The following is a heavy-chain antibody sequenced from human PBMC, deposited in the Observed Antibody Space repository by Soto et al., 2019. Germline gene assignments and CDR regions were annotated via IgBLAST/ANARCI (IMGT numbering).Heavy chain of an antibody. Sequence: QVQLVQSGAEVRKPGASVKVSCKASGYTFTSYGISWVRQAPGQGLEWMGWISANNGNTNYAQKLQGRVTMTTDTPTSTAYMELRSLRSDDTAVYYCARTRPFGEFLYRWFDPWGQGTLVTVSS. CDR3: ARTRPFGEFLYRWFDP. CDR2: ISANNGNT. D-gene: IGHD3-10*01. V-gene: IGHV1-18*01. J-gene: IGHJ5*02. CDR1: GYTFTSYG.